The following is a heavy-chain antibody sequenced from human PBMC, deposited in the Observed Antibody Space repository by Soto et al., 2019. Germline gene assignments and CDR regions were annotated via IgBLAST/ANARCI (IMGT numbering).Heavy chain of an antibody. D-gene: IGHD3-16*02. Sequence: ASETLSLTCTVSGGSISSSSYYWGWIRQPPGKGLEWIGSIYYSGSTYYNPSLKSRVTISVDTSKNQFSLKLSSVTAADTAVYYCARHPGPNDYVWGSYRYTGNYFDYWGQGTLVTVSS. V-gene: IGHV4-39*01. J-gene: IGHJ4*02. CDR1: GGSISSSSYY. CDR2: IYYSGST. CDR3: ARHPGPNDYVWGSYRYTGNYFDY.